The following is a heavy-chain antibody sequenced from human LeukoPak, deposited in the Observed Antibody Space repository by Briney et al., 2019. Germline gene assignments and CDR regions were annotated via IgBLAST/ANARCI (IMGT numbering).Heavy chain of an antibody. CDR3: ARLWDVDTAYYFDY. CDR1: GGSISSYY. J-gene: IGHJ4*02. Sequence: PSETLSLTCTVSGGSISSYYWSWIRQPPGKGLEWIGYIYYSGSTNYNPSLKSRVTISVDTSKNQFSLKLSSVTAADTAVYYCARLWDVDTAYYFDYWGQGTLVTVSS. D-gene: IGHD5-18*01. CDR2: IYYSGST. V-gene: IGHV4-59*08.